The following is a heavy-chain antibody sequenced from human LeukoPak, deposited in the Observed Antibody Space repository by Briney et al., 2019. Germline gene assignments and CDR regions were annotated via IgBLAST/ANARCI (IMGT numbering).Heavy chain of an antibody. D-gene: IGHD6-19*01. CDR3: ARRDSSALFDY. Sequence: GESLKISCQGSGYRFTTYWIGWVRQMPGKGLEWMGNIYPGDSNAIYSPSFQGQVTISVDKSINTAYLQWGSLKASDTAMYYCARRDSSALFDYWGQGSLVTVSS. J-gene: IGHJ4*02. CDR1: GYRFTTYW. CDR2: IYPGDSNA. V-gene: IGHV5-51*01.